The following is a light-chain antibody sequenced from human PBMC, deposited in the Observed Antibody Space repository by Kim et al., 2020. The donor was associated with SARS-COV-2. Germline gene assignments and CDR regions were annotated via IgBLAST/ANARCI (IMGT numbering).Light chain of an antibody. J-gene: IGKJ1*01. CDR3: QQYDDWPPWT. CDR2: DAS. V-gene: IGKV3-15*01. Sequence: SPGERATLSCRSSQIVGNKLAWYQAKPGPPPSLLNFDASTRATGVPARISGSESRTEFTLTISRLQSEGSAFYHCQQYDDWPPWTFGQGTKVDIK. CDR1: QIVGNK.